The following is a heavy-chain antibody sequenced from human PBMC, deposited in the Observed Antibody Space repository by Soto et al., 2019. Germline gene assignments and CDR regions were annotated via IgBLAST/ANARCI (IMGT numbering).Heavy chain of an antibody. J-gene: IGHJ4*02. D-gene: IGHD3-10*01. CDR3: ARDPRPGVPDYFDS. CDR2: IIPIFGTA. V-gene: IGHV1-69*13. CDR1: GGTFSSYA. Sequence: GASVQVSCKASGGTFSSYAISWVRQAPGQGLEWMGGIIPIFGTANYAQKFQGRVTITADESTSTAYMELRSLRADDTAVYYCARDPRPGVPDYFDSWGQGTLVTV.